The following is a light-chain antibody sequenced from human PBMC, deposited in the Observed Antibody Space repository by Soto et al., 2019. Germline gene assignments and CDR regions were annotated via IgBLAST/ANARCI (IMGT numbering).Light chain of an antibody. J-gene: IGLJ3*02. CDR3: FSYAGSYTWV. V-gene: IGLV2-11*01. CDR1: SSDVGAYNY. CDR2: DVS. Sequence: QSALTQPRSVSGSPGQSVAISCTGTSSDVGAYNYVSWYQQHPGKAPKVMIYDVSQRPSGVPDRFSGSKSGNTASLTISGLQAEDEADYYCFSYAGSYTWVFGGGTKVTVL.